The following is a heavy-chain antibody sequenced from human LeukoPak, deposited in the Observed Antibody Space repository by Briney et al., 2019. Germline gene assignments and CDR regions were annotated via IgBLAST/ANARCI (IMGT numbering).Heavy chain of an antibody. Sequence: GGSLRLSCAASGLTFSSYSMNWVRQAPGKGLEWVSSISSGSSYIYYADSVKSRFTISRDNAKNSLYLQMNSLRAEDTAVYYCARDDYGGLDYWGQGTLVTVSS. J-gene: IGHJ4*02. CDR2: ISSGSSYI. D-gene: IGHD4/OR15-4a*01. V-gene: IGHV3-21*01. CDR1: GLTFSSYS. CDR3: ARDDYGGLDY.